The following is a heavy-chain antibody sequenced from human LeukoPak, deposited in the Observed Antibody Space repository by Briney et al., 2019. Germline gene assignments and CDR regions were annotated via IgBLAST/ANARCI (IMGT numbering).Heavy chain of an antibody. CDR1: GYTFTDYY. J-gene: IGHJ4*02. Sequence: AASVKISCKVSGYTFTDYYMHWVQQAPGKGLEWMGLVDPEDGETIYAEKFQGRVTITADTSTDTAYMELSSLRSEDTAIYYCARDLVGGIWSAGFWGQGTLVTVSS. CDR3: ARDLVGGIWSAGF. V-gene: IGHV1-69-2*01. CDR2: VDPEDGET. D-gene: IGHD3-3*01.